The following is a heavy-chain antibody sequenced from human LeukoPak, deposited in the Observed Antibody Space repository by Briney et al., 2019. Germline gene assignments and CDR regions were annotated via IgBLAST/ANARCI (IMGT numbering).Heavy chain of an antibody. J-gene: IGHJ6*02. CDR2: IYYSGST. D-gene: IGHD1-7*01. CDR1: GGSISSGDYY. V-gene: IGHV4-61*08. Sequence: SQTLSLTCTVSGGSISSGDYYWSWIRQPPGKGLEWIGYIYYSGSTNYNPSLKSRVTISVDTSKNQFSLKLSSVTAADTAVYYCARDNWDYGSSMDVWGQGTTVTVSS. CDR3: ARDNWDYGSSMDV.